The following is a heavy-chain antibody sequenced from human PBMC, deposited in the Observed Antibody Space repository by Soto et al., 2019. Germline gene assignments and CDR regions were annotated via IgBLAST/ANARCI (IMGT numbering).Heavy chain of an antibody. Sequence: QVQLEQSGAEVKKAGSSVKVSCKAFGGSVNSHAISWVRQAPGQGLEWMGGIIPMFGTPTYAQKFQAGVTISAEESTSTVYLDLSSLRSEDTAVYYCARSRNVAEFNDSGGNYHGFGIWGQGTMVTVSS. V-gene: IGHV1-69*01. J-gene: IGHJ3*02. CDR3: ARSRNVAEFNDSGGNYHGFGI. D-gene: IGHD4-17*01. CDR1: GGSVNSHA. CDR2: IIPMFGTP.